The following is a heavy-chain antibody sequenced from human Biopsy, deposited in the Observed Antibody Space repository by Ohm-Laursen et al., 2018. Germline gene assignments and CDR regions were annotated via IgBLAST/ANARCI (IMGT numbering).Heavy chain of an antibody. Sequence: GTLSLTCNVSGGDINNYYWSWIRQPAGKGLEWIGRIYPGGSTNYNPSLKSRVTMSVDTSKKQLSLRLRSATAADTAMYYCASVVLGPTNDAFGLWGQGTMVVVSS. CDR3: ASVVLGPTNDAFGL. CDR2: IYPGGST. D-gene: IGHD3-22*01. J-gene: IGHJ3*01. CDR1: GGDINNYY. V-gene: IGHV4-4*07.